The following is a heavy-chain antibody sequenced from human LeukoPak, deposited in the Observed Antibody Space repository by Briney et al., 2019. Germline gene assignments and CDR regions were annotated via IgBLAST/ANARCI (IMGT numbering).Heavy chain of an antibody. CDR3: ATLRRDISSWTYTVAS. Sequence: SETLSLTSTDSVGSISSYYWSCVRQPPGKGLEWIGYIYYSGSTNYNPSLKSRVTISVDTSKNQFSMKLSSVTAADTAVYYCATLRRDISSWTYTVASSGQGTLVTVSS. J-gene: IGHJ4*02. V-gene: IGHV4-59*08. D-gene: IGHD6-13*01. CDR2: IYYSGST. CDR1: VGSISSYY.